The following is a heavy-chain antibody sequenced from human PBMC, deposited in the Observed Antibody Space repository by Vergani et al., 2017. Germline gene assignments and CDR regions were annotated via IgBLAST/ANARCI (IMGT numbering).Heavy chain of an antibody. V-gene: IGHV3-33*01. J-gene: IGHJ4*02. Sequence: QVQLVESGGGVVQPGRSLRLSCAASGFTFSSYGMHWVRQAPGKGLEWVAVIWYDGSNKYYADSVKGRFTISRDNSKNTLYLQMNSLRAEDMAVYYCARDLDYGGNSEIDYWGQGTLVTVSS. CDR3: ARDLDYGGNSEIDY. D-gene: IGHD4-23*01. CDR2: IWYDGSNK. CDR1: GFTFSSYG.